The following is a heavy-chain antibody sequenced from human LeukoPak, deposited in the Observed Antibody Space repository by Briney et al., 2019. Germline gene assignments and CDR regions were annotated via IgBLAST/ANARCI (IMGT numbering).Heavy chain of an antibody. CDR1: GGSFSGYY. CDR2: INHSGST. J-gene: IGHJ6*03. V-gene: IGHV4-34*01. D-gene: IGHD4-17*01. CDR3: ARGSANYGDYTRGYYYYMDV. Sequence: PSETLSLTCAVYGGSFSGYYWSWIRQRPGKGLEWIGEINHSGSTNYSPSLKSRVTISVYTSKNQFSLRLSSVTAADTAVYYCARGSANYGDYTRGYYYYMDVWGKGTAVTVSS.